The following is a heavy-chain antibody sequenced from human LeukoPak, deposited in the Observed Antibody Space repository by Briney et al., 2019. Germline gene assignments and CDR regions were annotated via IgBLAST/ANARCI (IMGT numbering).Heavy chain of an antibody. Sequence: ASVKVSCKASGYTFTSYDINWVRQATGQGLEWMGWMNPNNGNTNSAQKFQGRFTMTTDTSTSTAYMELRSLRSDDTAVYYCARDLTDCSGGSCYERVDYWGQGTLVTVSS. CDR3: ARDLTDCSGGSCYERVDY. J-gene: IGHJ4*02. D-gene: IGHD2-15*01. V-gene: IGHV1-18*01. CDR2: MNPNNGNT. CDR1: GYTFTSYD.